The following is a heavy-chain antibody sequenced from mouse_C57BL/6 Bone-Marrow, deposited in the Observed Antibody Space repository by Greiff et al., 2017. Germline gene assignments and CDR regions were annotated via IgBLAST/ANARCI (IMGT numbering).Heavy chain of an antibody. D-gene: IGHD3-2*02. CDR2: IDPSDSYT. Sequence: QVQLQQPGAELVMPGASVKLSCKASGYTFTSYWMHWVKQRPGQGLGWIGEIDPSDSYTNYNQKFKGKSTLTVDKSSSTAYMQLSSLTSEDSAVYYCARESSGYAMDYWGQGTSVTVSS. CDR3: ARESSGYAMDY. J-gene: IGHJ4*01. CDR1: GYTFTSYW. V-gene: IGHV1-69*01.